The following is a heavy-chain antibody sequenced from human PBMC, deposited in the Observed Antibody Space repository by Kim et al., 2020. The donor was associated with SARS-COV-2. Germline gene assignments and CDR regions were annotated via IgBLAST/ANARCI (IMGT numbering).Heavy chain of an antibody. CDR3: ARGGGSGSYFQLDY. D-gene: IGHD3-10*01. J-gene: IGHJ4*02. CDR2: IYYSGSN. CDR1: GGSISTFY. Sequence: SETLSLTCAVSGGSISTFYWSWIRQPPGKGLEWIGYIYYSGSNNYNPSFKSRVTISVDTSKNQFSLKLSSVTAADTAVYYCARGGGSGSYFQLDYWGQGILVTVSS. V-gene: IGHV4-59*01.